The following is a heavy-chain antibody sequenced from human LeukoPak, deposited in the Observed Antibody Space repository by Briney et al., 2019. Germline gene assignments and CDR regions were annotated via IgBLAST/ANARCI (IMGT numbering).Heavy chain of an antibody. CDR3: ARGREQQLVRDLNWFDP. CDR2: INPSGGST. D-gene: IGHD6-13*01. CDR1: GYTLTELS. Sequence: ASVKVSCKVSGYTLTELSMHWVRQAPGQGLEWMGIINPSGGSTSYAQKFQGRVTMTRDMSTSTVYMELSSLRSEDTAVYYCARGREQQLVRDLNWFDPWGQGTLVTVSS. J-gene: IGHJ5*02. V-gene: IGHV1-46*01.